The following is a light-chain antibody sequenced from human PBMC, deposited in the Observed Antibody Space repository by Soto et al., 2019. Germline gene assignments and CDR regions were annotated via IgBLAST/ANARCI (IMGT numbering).Light chain of an antibody. CDR3: QQYNSYPET. V-gene: IGKV1-5*03. CDR1: QSISSW. J-gene: IGKJ1*01. CDR2: KAS. Sequence: DIQMTQSPSTLSASVGDRVTITCRASQSISSWLAWYQQKPGKAPKLLIYKASSLESGVPSRFSGSGSGTEFTLTTSSLQPDDFATYYCQQYNSYPETFGQGTKVDI.